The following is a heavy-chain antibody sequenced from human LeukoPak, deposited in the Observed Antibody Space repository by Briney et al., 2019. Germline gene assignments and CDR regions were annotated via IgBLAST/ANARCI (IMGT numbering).Heavy chain of an antibody. Sequence: QPGGSLRLSCAASGFTFSSYWMHWVRQAPGKGLVWVSRINSDGSSTSYADSVKGRFTISRDNAKNTLYLQMNSLRAEDTAVYYCARACIAAAPKHWFDPWGQGTLVTVSS. J-gene: IGHJ5*02. CDR3: ARACIAAAPKHWFDP. V-gene: IGHV3-74*01. CDR2: INSDGSST. CDR1: GFTFSSYW. D-gene: IGHD6-13*01.